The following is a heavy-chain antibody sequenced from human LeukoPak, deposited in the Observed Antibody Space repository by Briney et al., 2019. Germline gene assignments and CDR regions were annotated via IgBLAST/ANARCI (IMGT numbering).Heavy chain of an antibody. D-gene: IGHD3-22*01. J-gene: IGHJ4*01. CDR3: ATVEAVYYGSSGYSYFDY. CDR1: GYTFINYG. Sequence: VASVKVSCKASGYTFINYGISWVRQAPGQALEWMGWISAYNGNTHYALKLQGRVTMTTDTSTNTAYMELRSLKSDDTAVYYCATVEAVYYGSSGYSYFDYWGQEPWSPSPQ. V-gene: IGHV1-18*01. CDR2: ISAYNGNT.